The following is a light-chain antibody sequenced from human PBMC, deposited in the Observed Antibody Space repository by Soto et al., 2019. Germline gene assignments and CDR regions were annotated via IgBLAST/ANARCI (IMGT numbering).Light chain of an antibody. CDR1: QSVRDN. CDR2: GAL. Sequence: EIVMTQSPATLSVSPGERVTLSCRASQSVRDNLAWYQQKPGQAPRLLLYGALTRATGIPARFSGSGSGTEFTLTISSLQSEDFAFYYCQQYNDWPLTFGPGTKVDIK. J-gene: IGKJ3*01. CDR3: QQYNDWPLT. V-gene: IGKV3-15*01.